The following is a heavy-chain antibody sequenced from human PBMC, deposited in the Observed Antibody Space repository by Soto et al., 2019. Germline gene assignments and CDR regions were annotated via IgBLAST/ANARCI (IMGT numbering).Heavy chain of an antibody. J-gene: IGHJ5*01. Sequence: GGSLRLSCAASGFRFRTRAMSWVRQAPGKGPEWVASIRPGGDSTYYADSVKGRFAVSRDNSNVTLYLQMDSLRVEDTAIYYCTTHEEGAPWAGGFDSWGQGTLVTVSS. CDR2: IRPGGDST. CDR3: TTHEEGAPWAGGFDS. CDR1: GFRFRTRA. V-gene: IGHV3-23*01. D-gene: IGHD1-26*01.